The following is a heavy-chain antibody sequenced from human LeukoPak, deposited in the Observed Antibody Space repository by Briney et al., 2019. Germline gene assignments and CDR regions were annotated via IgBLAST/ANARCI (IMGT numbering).Heavy chain of an antibody. D-gene: IGHD6-13*01. CDR3: ARWSSSWYAARSIPGDY. V-gene: IGHV1-18*01. Sequence: ASVKVSCKASGYTFTSYDINWVRQAPGQGLEWMGWISAYNGNTNYAQKLQGRVTMTTDTSTSTAYMELRSLRSDDTAVYYCARWSSSWYAARSIPGDYWGQGTLVTVSS. CDR1: GYTFTSYD. J-gene: IGHJ4*02. CDR2: ISAYNGNT.